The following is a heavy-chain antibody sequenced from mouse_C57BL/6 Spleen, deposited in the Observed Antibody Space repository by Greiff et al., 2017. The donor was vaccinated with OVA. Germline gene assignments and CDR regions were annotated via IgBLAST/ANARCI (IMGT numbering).Heavy chain of an antibody. CDR2: IDPSDSYT. V-gene: IGHV1-50*01. J-gene: IGHJ4*01. CDR1: GYTFTSYW. D-gene: IGHD4-1*01. Sequence: VQLQQPGAELVKPGASVKLSCKASGYTFTSYWMQWVKQRPGQGLEWIGEIDPSDSYTNYNQKFKGKATLTVDTSSSTAYMQLSSLTSEDSAVYYCARKRWDGYAMDDWGQGTSVTVSS. CDR3: ARKRWDGYAMDD.